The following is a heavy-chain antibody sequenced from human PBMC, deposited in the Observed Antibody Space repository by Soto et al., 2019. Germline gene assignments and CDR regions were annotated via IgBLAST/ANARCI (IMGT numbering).Heavy chain of an antibody. D-gene: IGHD3-10*01. J-gene: IGHJ6*02. CDR1: GFTFSSYA. CDR3: ASLHYYGSGSYQPRGLMDV. CDR2: ISGSGGST. Sequence: GGSLRLSCAASGFTFSSYAMSWVRQAPGKGLEWVSAISGSGGSTYYADSVKGRFTISRDNSKNTLYLQMNSLRAEDTAVYYCASLHYYGSGSYQPRGLMDVWGQGTTVTVSS. V-gene: IGHV3-23*01.